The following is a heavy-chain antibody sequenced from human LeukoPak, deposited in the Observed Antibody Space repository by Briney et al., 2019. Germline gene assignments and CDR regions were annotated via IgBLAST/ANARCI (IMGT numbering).Heavy chain of an antibody. J-gene: IGHJ4*02. CDR1: GGSFSGYY. D-gene: IGHD5-18*01. CDR3: ARHRGYSYGYNRYCFDY. V-gene: IGHV4-34*01. Sequence: SETLSLTCAVYGGSFSGYYWSWIRQPPGKGLEWIGEINHSGSTNYNPSLKSRVTISVDTSKNQFSLKLSSVTAADTAVYYCARHRGYSYGYNRYCFDYWGQGTLVTVSS. CDR2: INHSGST.